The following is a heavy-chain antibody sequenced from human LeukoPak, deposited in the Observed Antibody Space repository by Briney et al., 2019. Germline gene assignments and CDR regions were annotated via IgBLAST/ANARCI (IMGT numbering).Heavy chain of an antibody. CDR3: ARLRVTDGSGDNNWFDP. J-gene: IGHJ5*02. D-gene: IGHD3-10*01. CDR2: IYYSGST. CDR1: GGSISSYY. V-gene: IGHV4-59*08. Sequence: PSETLSLTCTVSGGSISSYYWSWIRQPPGKGLEWIGYIYYSGSTNYNPSLKSRVTISVDTSKNQFSLKLSSVTAADTAVYYCARLRVTDGSGDNNWFDPWGQGTLVTVSS.